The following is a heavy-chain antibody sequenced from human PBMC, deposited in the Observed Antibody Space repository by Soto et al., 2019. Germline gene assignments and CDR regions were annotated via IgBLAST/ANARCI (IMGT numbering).Heavy chain of an antibody. J-gene: IGHJ4*02. D-gene: IGHD5-12*01. V-gene: IGHV2-5*02. Sequence: QITLKESGPTLVRPTQTLTLTCTFSVFSLSTSGVAVAWIRHPPGEALEWLALIYWDGNKRYNTSLTRRLTITKDTSKDQVVLTMSNMGPMDTPTYFCAHSQRGPRDFWGPGILVTVSS. CDR2: IYWDGNK. CDR3: AHSQRGPRDF. CDR1: VFSLSTSGVA.